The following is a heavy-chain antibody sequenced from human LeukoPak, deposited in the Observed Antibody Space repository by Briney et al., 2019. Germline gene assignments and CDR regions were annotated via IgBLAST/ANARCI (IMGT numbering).Heavy chain of an antibody. CDR1: GYTFSSYG. CDR3: ARDDVAVTGALDF. D-gene: IGHD6-19*01. V-gene: IGHV3-33*01. Sequence: GGSLRLSCAASGYTFSSYGMHWVRQAPGEGLGWVAVIWYDGSNKYYADSVKGRFTISRDNSKNTLYLQMNSLRAEDTAVYYCARDDVAVTGALDFWGQGTLVTVSS. CDR2: IWYDGSNK. J-gene: IGHJ4*02.